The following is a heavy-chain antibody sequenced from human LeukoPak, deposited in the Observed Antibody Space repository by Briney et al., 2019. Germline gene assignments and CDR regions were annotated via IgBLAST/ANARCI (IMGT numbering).Heavy chain of an antibody. CDR3: AKDRWIDY. CDR2: ISSNGDST. Sequence: GGSLRLSCSVSGFTFSSYAMHWVRQAPGKGLQYVSSISSNGDSTYYAASVKGRFTISRDNSKSTLYLQMSSLRAEDTAVYYCAKDRWIDYWGQGALVTVSS. J-gene: IGHJ4*02. V-gene: IGHV3-64D*06. CDR1: GFTFSSYA. D-gene: IGHD5-24*01.